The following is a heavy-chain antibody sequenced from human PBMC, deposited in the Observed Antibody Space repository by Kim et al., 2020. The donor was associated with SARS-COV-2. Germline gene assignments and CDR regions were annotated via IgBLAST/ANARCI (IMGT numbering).Heavy chain of an antibody. D-gene: IGHD3-10*01. J-gene: IGHJ6*02. Sequence: KFQGRVTMTRDTSTSTVYMELSSLRSEDTAVYYCARDGRDLQYYYGSGDVWGQGTTVTVSS. V-gene: IGHV1-46*01. CDR3: ARDGRDLQYYYGSGDV.